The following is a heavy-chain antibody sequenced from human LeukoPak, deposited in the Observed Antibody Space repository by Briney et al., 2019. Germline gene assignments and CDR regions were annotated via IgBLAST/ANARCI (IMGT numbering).Heavy chain of an antibody. Sequence: GGSLRLSCAASGFTFSSYGMHWVRQAPGKGLEWVAVISYDGSNKYYADSVKGRFTISRDNAKNSLYLQMNSLRAEDTALYYCAREGYDSSGYYFDYWGQGTLVTVSS. V-gene: IGHV3-30*03. CDR1: GFTFSSYG. CDR2: ISYDGSNK. J-gene: IGHJ4*02. CDR3: AREGYDSSGYYFDY. D-gene: IGHD3-22*01.